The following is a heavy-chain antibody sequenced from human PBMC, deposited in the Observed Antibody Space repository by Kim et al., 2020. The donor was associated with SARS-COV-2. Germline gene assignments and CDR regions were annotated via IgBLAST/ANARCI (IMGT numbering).Heavy chain of an antibody. CDR1: GYTFTSYY. J-gene: IGHJ4*02. CDR3: ARESSAQYYYDSSGYSHYFDY. V-gene: IGHV1-46*01. CDR2: INPSGGST. D-gene: IGHD3-22*01. Sequence: ASVKVSCKASGYTFTSYYMHWVRQAPGQGLEWMGIINPSGGSTSYAQKFQGRVTMTRDTSTSTVYMELSSLRSEDTAVYYCARESSAQYYYDSSGYSHYFDYWGQGTLVTVSS.